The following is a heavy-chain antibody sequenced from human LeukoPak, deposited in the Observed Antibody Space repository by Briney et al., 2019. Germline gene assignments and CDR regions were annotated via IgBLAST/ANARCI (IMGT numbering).Heavy chain of an antibody. J-gene: IGHJ5*02. V-gene: IGHV3-7*01. CDR2: IMKDGNEK. CDR1: GFTFSDYW. CDR3: ARGHLDP. Sequence: GGSLRLSCAASGFTFSDYWMNWIRQAPGKGLEWVARIMKDGNEKYYVEPIKGRFTISRDNAKNALHLQMNGLRAEDTGVYYCARGHLDPWGQGTLVTVSS.